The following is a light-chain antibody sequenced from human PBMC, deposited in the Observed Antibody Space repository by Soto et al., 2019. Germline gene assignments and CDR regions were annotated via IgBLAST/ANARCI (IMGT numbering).Light chain of an antibody. Sequence: DIQMTQSPSSLSASVGDRVTITCRASQSISSYLNWYQQKPGKAPKLLISAASSLQSGVPSRFSGSGSGTDFTLTISSLQPEDFATYYCQQSYSTPEGVTFGPGTKVDIK. CDR1: QSISSY. J-gene: IGKJ3*01. CDR2: AAS. CDR3: QQSYSTPEGVT. V-gene: IGKV1-39*01.